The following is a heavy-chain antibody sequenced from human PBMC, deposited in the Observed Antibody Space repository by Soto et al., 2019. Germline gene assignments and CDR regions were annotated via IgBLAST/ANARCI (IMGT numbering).Heavy chain of an antibody. J-gene: IGHJ6*02. V-gene: IGHV4-59*01. Sequence: SETLSLTCTVSGGSISSYYWSWIRQPPGKGLEWIGYIYYSGSTNYNPSLKSRVTISVDTSKNQFSLKLSSVTAADTAVYYCARDAGLRYFDWSRENYYYYGMDVWGHGTTVTVSS. CDR1: GGSISSYY. CDR2: IYYSGST. CDR3: ARDAGLRYFDWSRENYYYYGMDV. D-gene: IGHD3-9*01.